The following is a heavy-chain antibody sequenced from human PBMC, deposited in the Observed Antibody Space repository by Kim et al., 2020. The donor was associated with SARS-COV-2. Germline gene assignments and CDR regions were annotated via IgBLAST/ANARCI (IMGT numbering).Heavy chain of an antibody. J-gene: IGHJ4*02. CDR2: IHPGGST. D-gene: IGHD3-3*01. V-gene: IGHV3-53*01. CDR1: GVNVNSRH. Sequence: GGSLSLSCATSGVNVNSRHMNWVRQAPGKGLEWVSVIHPGGSTFYADSVKGRFTISRDISQKMLYLQMSSLRAEDTAVYYCVRGSQDPTILGVSHRVYSFDYWGQGTLVTVSS. CDR3: VRGSQDPTILGVSHRVYSFDY.